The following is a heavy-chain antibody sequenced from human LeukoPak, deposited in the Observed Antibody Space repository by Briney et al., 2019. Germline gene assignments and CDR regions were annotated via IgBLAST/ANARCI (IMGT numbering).Heavy chain of an antibody. CDR1: GGSASRGEYC. J-gene: IGHJ3*02. Sequence: SGTRSPTCTVSGGSASRGEYCWSWVRQPPGKGLEWIGYIYYTESSYHHPTLKSRITISVDTSKNQFSLKLSSGTAADTAVYYCARNDILSGYYNAGNAFDIWGQGTMVTVSS. V-gene: IGHV4-30-4*08. CDR2: IYYTESS. CDR3: ARNDILSGYYNAGNAFDI. D-gene: IGHD3-9*01.